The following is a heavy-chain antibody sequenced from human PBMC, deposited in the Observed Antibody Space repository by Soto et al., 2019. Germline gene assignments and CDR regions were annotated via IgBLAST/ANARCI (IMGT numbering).Heavy chain of an antibody. D-gene: IGHD6-19*01. CDR3: ARTDSSGFYVGDYYYYYGMDV. CDR1: GGSISSYY. V-gene: IGHV4-59*01. CDR2: IYYSGST. Sequence: SETLSLTCTVSGGSISSYYWSWIRQPPGKGLEWIGYIYYSGSTNYNPSLKSRVTISVDTSKNQFSLKLSSVTAADTAVYYCARTDSSGFYVGDYYYYYGMDVWGQGTTVTVSS. J-gene: IGHJ6*02.